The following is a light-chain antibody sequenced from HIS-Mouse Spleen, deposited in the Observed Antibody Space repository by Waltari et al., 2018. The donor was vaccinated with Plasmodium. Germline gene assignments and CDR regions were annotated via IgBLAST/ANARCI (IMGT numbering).Light chain of an antibody. V-gene: IGLV3-10*01. CDR3: YSTDSSGNHRV. Sequence: SYELTQPPSVSVSPGQTARITCSGDALPQKYAYWYQQKSGQAPVLVIYEDSKRPSGLPERFYGASSGTMATLSISGAQVEDEADYYCYSTDSSGNHRVFGGGTKLTVL. CDR2: EDS. J-gene: IGLJ3*02. CDR1: ALPQKY.